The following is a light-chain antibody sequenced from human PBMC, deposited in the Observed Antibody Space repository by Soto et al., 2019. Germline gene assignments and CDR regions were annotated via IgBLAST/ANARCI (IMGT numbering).Light chain of an antibody. CDR1: QGISSY. J-gene: IGKJ3*01. Sequence: AIRMTQSPSSFSATTGDRVTITCRASQGISSYLAWYQQKPGKAPKLLIYAASTLQSGVASRFSGSGSRTDFTLPISCLQSEDFATYYCQQYYSYPYTFGPAPKVDIK. CDR3: QQYYSYPYT. V-gene: IGKV1-8*01. CDR2: AAS.